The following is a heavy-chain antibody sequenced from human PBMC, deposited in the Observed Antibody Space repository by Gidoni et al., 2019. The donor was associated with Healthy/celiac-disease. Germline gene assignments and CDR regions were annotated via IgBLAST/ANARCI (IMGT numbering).Heavy chain of an antibody. CDR3: ARQGYDYMWGSYRYGYYFDY. CDR1: GYSFTSYW. D-gene: IGHD3-16*02. V-gene: IGHV5-51*01. Sequence: EVQLVQSGAEVKKPGESLKISCKGSGYSFTSYWIGWVRQMPGKGLEWMGIIYPGDSDTRYSPSVQGQVTISADKSISTAYLQWSSLKASDTAMYYCARQGYDYMWGSYRYGYYFDYWGQGTLVTVSS. CDR2: IYPGDSDT. J-gene: IGHJ4*02.